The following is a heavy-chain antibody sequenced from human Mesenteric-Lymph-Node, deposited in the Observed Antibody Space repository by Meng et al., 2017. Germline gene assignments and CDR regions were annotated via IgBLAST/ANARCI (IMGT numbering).Heavy chain of an antibody. Sequence: GRVVPSGSDVKILVSSVKLSCKPSGSTFPGYAFIWLRQAPGQGLEWMGWINPITGKSTFAKGFTGRFVFSLDTSVNTAYLQISSLKAEDTAVYYCARDPRRSGGYYHPFDFWGQGTLVTVSS. D-gene: IGHD1-26*01. J-gene: IGHJ4*02. V-gene: IGHV7-4-1*02. CDR2: INPITGKS. CDR3: ARDPRRSGGYYHPFDF. CDR1: GSTFPGYA.